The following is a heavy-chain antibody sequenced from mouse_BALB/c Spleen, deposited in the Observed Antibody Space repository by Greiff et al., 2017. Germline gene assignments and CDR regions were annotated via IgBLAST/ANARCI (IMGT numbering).Heavy chain of an antibody. D-gene: IGHD2-4*01. V-gene: IGHV1-69*02. CDR1: GYTFTSYW. J-gene: IGHJ2*01. Sequence: VQLQQPGAELVKPGASVKLSCKASGYTFTSYWMHWVKQRPGQGLEWIGEIDPSDSYTNYNQKFKGKATLTVDKSSSTAYMQLSSLTSEDSAVYYCARRITPYYFDYWGQGTTLTVSS. CDR2: IDPSDSYT. CDR3: ARRITPYYFDY.